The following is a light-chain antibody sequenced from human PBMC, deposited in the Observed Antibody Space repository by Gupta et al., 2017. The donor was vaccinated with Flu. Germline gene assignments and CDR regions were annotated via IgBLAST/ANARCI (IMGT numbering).Light chain of an antibody. CDR1: SDDIGGHNY. CDR3: CSFGGNDNLV. J-gene: IGLJ1*01. Sequence: QSALSQPRSVSGSPGQSVTISCTGTSDDIGGHNYVSWYQQTPGKAPKLLIFDVTYRPSRVPARFSASKSGNMASLTISGLQSEDEGDYYCCSFGGNDNLVCGSGTTVIVL. V-gene: IGLV2-11*01. CDR2: DVT.